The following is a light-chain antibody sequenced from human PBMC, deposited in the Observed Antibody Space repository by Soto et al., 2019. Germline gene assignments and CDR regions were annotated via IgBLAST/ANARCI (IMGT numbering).Light chain of an antibody. CDR1: SSNIGADYD. Sequence: QSVLTQPPSVSGAPGQRVTISCTGSSSNIGADYDVHWYQQLPGAAPKLLIRANTHRPSGVPDRFSASKSGTSASLAITGLQADDEADYYCQSYDGRLSTWVFGGGTKLTVL. V-gene: IGLV1-40*01. CDR3: QSYDGRLSTWV. J-gene: IGLJ3*02. CDR2: ANT.